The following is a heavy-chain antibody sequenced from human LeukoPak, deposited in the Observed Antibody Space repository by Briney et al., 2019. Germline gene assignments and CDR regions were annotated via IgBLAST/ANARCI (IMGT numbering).Heavy chain of an antibody. Sequence: ASVXXXXXXXXXTFTGYXXXXVRQAXGQGXXXXGXINPNSGATNYAQKFQGRVTINRDTDISTDYMEMSRLRSDDTAVYYCARGSYYYGSGSYSPHYLNWGQGTLVTVSS. CDR1: XXTFTGYX. D-gene: IGHD3-10*01. V-gene: IGHV1-2*02. CDR2: INPNSGAT. J-gene: IGHJ4*02. CDR3: ARGSYYYGSGSYSPHYLN.